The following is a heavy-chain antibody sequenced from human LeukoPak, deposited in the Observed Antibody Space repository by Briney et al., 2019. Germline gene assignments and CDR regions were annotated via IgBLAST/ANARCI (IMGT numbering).Heavy chain of an antibody. D-gene: IGHD4-17*01. CDR1: GYTFTGYY. V-gene: IGHV1-69*04. CDR3: ARGYGANRGDYFDY. J-gene: IGHJ4*02. CDR2: IIPIPGIA. Sequence: SVKVSYKASGYTFTGYYMHWVRQAPGQGLEWMGRIIPIPGIANYAQKFQGRVTITADKSTSTAYMELSSLRSEDTAVYYCARGYGANRGDYFDYWGQGTLVTVSS.